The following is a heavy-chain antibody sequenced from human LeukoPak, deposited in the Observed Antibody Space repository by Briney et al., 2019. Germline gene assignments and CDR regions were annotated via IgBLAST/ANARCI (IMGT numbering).Heavy chain of an antibody. D-gene: IGHD6-19*01. CDR2: IYYSENT. CDR1: CGSISRCGDY. J-gene: IGHJ2*01. CDR3: ARHGDSSDWSHWYFDL. Sequence: SETLSPTCSVSCGSISRCGDYLGWIPQTPGKGLEWIGSIYYSENTYFNPALKSRVTISVDTSKTQFSLKLSSVTAADTAVYYCARHGDSSDWSHWYFDLWGRGTLVTVSS. V-gene: IGHV4-39*01.